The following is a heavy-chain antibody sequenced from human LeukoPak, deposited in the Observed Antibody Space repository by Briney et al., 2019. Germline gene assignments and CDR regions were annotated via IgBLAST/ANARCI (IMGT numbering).Heavy chain of an antibody. Sequence: SQTLSLTCTVSGGSISSGGYYWSWIRQPPGKGLEWIGYIYHSGSTYYNPSLKSRVTISVDRSKNQFSLKLSSVTAADTAVYYCARAARNYDFWSGYCNWFDPWGQGTLVTVSS. CDR3: ARAARNYDFWSGYCNWFDP. V-gene: IGHV4-30-2*01. D-gene: IGHD3-3*01. J-gene: IGHJ5*02. CDR2: IYHSGST. CDR1: GGSISSGGYY.